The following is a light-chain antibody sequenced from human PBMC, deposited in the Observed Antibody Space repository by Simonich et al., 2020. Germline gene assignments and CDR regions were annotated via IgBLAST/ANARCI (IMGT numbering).Light chain of an antibody. J-gene: IGKJ1*01. CDR1: QSVSSN. Sequence: EIVLTQSPATLSVSPGERATLSCRASQSVSSNVAWYHQKPGQAPRLRIYGASTRATGILARFSGSGSGTEFTLTISSMQSEDFAVYYCQQYNNWWTFGQGTKVEIK. CDR3: QQYNNWWT. CDR2: GAS. V-gene: IGKV3-15*01.